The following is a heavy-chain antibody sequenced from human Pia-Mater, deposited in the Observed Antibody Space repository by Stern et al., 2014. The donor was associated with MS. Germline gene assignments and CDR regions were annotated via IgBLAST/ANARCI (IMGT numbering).Heavy chain of an antibody. CDR1: GGTFNVYA. CDR2: IIPIFGTA. J-gene: IGHJ6*02. D-gene: IGHD3-9*01. V-gene: IGHV1-69*12. Sequence: QDQLVQSGAEVKKPGSSVKVSCKASGGTFNVYAINWLRQAPGQGLEWMGGIIPIFGTANYAQKFQGGVTITADESTRTSSMQLSSLRYDDTAVYYCARDGRHTDNYGLDVWGQGTTVTVSS. CDR3: ARDGRHTDNYGLDV.